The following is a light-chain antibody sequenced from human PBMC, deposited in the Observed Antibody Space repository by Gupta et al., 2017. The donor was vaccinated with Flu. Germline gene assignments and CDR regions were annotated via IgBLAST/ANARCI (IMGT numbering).Light chain of an antibody. Sequence: QTVVTQEPSFSVSPVGTVTLTCGLNSGSVSSSYYPSWYQQTPGQAPRTLIYSTNTRSSGVPDRFSGSILGNKAALTITGAQADDESDYYCVLYMGRDSWVFGGGTKLTVL. CDR2: STN. J-gene: IGLJ3*02. CDR3: VLYMGRDSWV. V-gene: IGLV8-61*01. CDR1: SGSVSSSYY.